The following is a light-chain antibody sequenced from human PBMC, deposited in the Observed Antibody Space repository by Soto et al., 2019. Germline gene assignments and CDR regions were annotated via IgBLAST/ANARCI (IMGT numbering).Light chain of an antibody. CDR2: EVS. CDR3: SSYAGSNNLV. V-gene: IGLV2-8*01. Sequence: QSALTQPPSASGSPGQSVTISCTGTSSDVGGYNYVSWYQQHPGKAPKLMIHEVSKRPSGVPDRFSGSKSGNTASLTVSGLPAEDEADYYCSSYAGSNNLVFAGGTQLTVL. J-gene: IGLJ2*01. CDR1: SSDVGGYNY.